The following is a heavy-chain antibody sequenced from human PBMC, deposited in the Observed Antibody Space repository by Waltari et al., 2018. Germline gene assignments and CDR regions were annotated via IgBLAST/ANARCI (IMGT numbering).Heavy chain of an antibody. Sequence: QLQLQESGPGLVKPSETLSLTCTVSGGSISSSSYYWGWIRQPPGKGLEWIGSIAYSGSSYVIQAHKRRVTVSGDTSTNQFSLKLSSVTAADTAVDYCARHSPLHIVGVIDQTDAFDIWGQGTMVTVSS. CDR1: GGSISSSSYY. D-gene: IGHD2-21*01. CDR2: IAYSGSS. J-gene: IGHJ3*02. CDR3: ARHSPLHIVGVIDQTDAFDI. V-gene: IGHV4-39*01.